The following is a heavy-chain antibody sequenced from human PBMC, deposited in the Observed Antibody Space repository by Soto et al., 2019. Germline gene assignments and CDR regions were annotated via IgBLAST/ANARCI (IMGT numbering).Heavy chain of an antibody. CDR3: AKGTLSTTNSTPFEF. J-gene: IGHJ5*01. D-gene: IGHD3-10*01. CDR1: VCTFSRYA. Sequence: VGSLRLSCASSVCTFSRYAMSWVRHSPGKWLEWVSTFSGPGGGTYYADSVKGRFTISRDNFKSSLYLQMSSLRAEDTAVYYCAKGTLSTTNSTPFEFWGQGTLDSLSS. V-gene: IGHV3-23*01. CDR2: FSGPGGGT.